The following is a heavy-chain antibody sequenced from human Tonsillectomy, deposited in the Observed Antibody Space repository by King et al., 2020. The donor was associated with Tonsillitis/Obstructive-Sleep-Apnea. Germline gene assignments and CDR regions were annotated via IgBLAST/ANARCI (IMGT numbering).Heavy chain of an antibody. V-gene: IGHV3-9*01. J-gene: IGHJ4*02. CDR1: GFTFDDYA. CDR2: ISWNSGSI. Sequence: VQLVESGGGLVQPGRSLRLSCAASGFTFDDYAMHWVRQAPGKGLEWVSGISWNSGSIGYADSVEGRFTISRDNAKNSLYLQMNSLRAEETALYYCAKGLGYCSSTSCLYYFNHWGQGTLVTVSS. CDR3: AKGLGYCSSTSCLYYFNH. D-gene: IGHD2-2*01.